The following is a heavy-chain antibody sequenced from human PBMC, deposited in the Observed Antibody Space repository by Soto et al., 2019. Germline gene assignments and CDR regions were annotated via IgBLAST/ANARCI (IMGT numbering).Heavy chain of an antibody. CDR2: ISSDGSST. D-gene: IGHD1-1*01. V-gene: IGHV3-74*03. CDR3: ATAGTGTFTY. CDR1: GFTFSGSW. Sequence: EVQLVESGGGLVQPGGSLRLSCAASGFTFSGSWMHWVRQAPGKGLVWVSRISSDGSSTTYADSVKGRFTISRDNAKNMLYLQMNSLRAEDTAVYYCATAGTGTFTYWGQGTLVTVS. J-gene: IGHJ4*02.